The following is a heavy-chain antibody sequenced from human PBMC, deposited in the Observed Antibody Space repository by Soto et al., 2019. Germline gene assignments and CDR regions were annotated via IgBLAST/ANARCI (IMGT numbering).Heavy chain of an antibody. CDR1: GFTFSSYG. D-gene: IGHD3-10*01. CDR3: AKDRITMVRGVITVLDY. Sequence: QVQLVESGGGVVQPGRSLRLSCAASGFTFSSYGMHWVRQAPGKGLEWVAVISYDGSNKYYADSVKGRFTISRDNSKNTLYLQMNSLRDEDTAVYYCAKDRITMVRGVITVLDYWGQGTLVTVSS. J-gene: IGHJ4*02. V-gene: IGHV3-30*18. CDR2: ISYDGSNK.